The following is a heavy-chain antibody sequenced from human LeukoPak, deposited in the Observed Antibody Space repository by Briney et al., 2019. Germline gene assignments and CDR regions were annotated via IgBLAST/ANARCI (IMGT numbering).Heavy chain of an antibody. CDR1: GYTFTSYG. V-gene: IGHV1-18*01. CDR3: ARGDPVADGDKLLYHYYYYMDV. CDR2: ISAYNGNT. D-gene: IGHD4-17*01. J-gene: IGHJ6*03. Sequence: GASVKVSCKASGYTFTSYGISWVRQAPGQGLEWMGWISAYNGNTNYAQKLQGRVTMTTDTSTSTAYMELRSLRSDDTAVYYCARGDPVADGDKLLYHYYYYMDVWGKGTTVTISS.